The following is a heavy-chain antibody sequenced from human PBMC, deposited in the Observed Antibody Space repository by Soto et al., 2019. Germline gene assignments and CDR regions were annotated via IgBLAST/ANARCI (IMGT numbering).Heavy chain of an antibody. CDR2: ISGSGGST. CDR3: AKDLPPGVVVPAACFYY. CDR1: GFTFSSYA. V-gene: IGHV3-23*01. D-gene: IGHD2-2*01. J-gene: IGHJ4*02. Sequence: EVQLLESGGGLVQPGGSLRLSCAASGFTFSSYAMSWVRQAPGKGLEWVSAISGSGGSTYYADSVKGRFTISRDNSKNTRYLQMNSVRAEDTAVYYCAKDLPPGVVVPAACFYYWRQGTLVTVVS.